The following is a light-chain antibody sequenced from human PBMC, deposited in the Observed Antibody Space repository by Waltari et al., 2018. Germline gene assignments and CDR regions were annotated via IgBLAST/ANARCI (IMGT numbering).Light chain of an antibody. CDR2: EGS. J-gene: IGLJ2*01. CDR1: SSDVGSYNL. V-gene: IGLV2-23*03. Sequence: QSALTQPASVSGSPGPSITIPCPGTSSDVGSYNLVSWYQQHPGKAPKLLTYEGSKRPSGVSNRFSGSKSGNTASLTISGLQAEDEADYYCCSYAGSSTFAFGGGTKLTVL. CDR3: CSYAGSSTFA.